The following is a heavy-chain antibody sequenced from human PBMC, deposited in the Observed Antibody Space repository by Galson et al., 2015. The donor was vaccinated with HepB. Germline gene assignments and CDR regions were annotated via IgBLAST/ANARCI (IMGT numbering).Heavy chain of an antibody. CDR1: GFIFSDYW. CDR2: IKQDGSEK. V-gene: IGHV3-7*01. J-gene: IGHJ4*02. Sequence: SLRLSCAASGFIFSDYWMTWVRQAPGKGLEWVANIKQDGSEKNCVDSVKGRFTISRDNAKNSPYLQMNSLRAEDTAVYYCANIKLDYWGQGTLVTVSS. CDR3: ANIKLDY. D-gene: IGHD2-15*01.